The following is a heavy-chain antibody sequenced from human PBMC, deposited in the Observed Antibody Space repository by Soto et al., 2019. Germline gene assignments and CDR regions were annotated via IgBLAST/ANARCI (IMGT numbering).Heavy chain of an antibody. CDR2: ISGSGGST. D-gene: IGHD2-15*01. V-gene: IGHV3-23*01. J-gene: IGHJ3*02. CDR3: AFIVVVVAATPTDAFDI. CDR1: GFTFSSYA. Sequence: EVQLLESGGGLVQPGGSLRLSCAASGFTFSSYAMSWVRQAPGKGLEWVSAISGSGGSTYYADSVKGRFTISRDNPKNALYLQMNSLRAEDTAVYYCAFIVVVVAATPTDAFDIWGQGTMVTVSS.